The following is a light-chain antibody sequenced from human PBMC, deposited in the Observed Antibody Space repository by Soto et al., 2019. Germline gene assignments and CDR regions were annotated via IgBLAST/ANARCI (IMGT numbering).Light chain of an antibody. CDR1: QAISSW. CDR3: QHYNSYSEA. CDR2: KAS. Sequence: DIQMTQSPSTLSASVGDSVTIPCRASQAISSWLAWYQQKPGKAPKLLIYKASTLKSGVPSRFSGSGSGTEFTLTISSLQPDDFATYYCQHYNSYSEAFGQGTKVDIK. V-gene: IGKV1-5*03. J-gene: IGKJ1*01.